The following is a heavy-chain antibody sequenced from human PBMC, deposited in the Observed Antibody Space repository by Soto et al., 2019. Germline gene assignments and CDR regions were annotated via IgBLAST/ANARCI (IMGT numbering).Heavy chain of an antibody. Sequence: QLQLQESGSGLVKPSQTLSLTCVVSGASISSGDYAWNWVRQPPGKGLEWLGYIYNSGGSYYNPSLQSRVSISLDRSKNHFSLRLDSVTAADTALYFCARGDTNNDYYFDYWGQGTLVTVTS. J-gene: IGHJ4*02. D-gene: IGHD3-16*01. CDR1: GASISSGDYA. CDR3: ARGDTNNDYYFDY. CDR2: IYNSGGS. V-gene: IGHV4-30-2*01.